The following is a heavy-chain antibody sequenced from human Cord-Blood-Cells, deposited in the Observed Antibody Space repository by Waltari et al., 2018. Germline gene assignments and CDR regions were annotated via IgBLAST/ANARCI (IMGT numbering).Heavy chain of an antibody. CDR3: AREILYQLYYFDY. V-gene: IGHV1-2*02. CDR1: GYTFTGYY. CDR2: INPNSGGT. J-gene: IGHJ4*02. Sequence: QVQLVQSGAEVKKPGASVKVSCKASGYTFTGYYMHWVRQAPGQGLEWMGLINPNSGGTNYAQKFQGSVTMTRDTSISTAYMERSRLRSDDTAVYYCAREILYQLYYFDYWGQGTLVTVSS. D-gene: IGHD2-2*01.